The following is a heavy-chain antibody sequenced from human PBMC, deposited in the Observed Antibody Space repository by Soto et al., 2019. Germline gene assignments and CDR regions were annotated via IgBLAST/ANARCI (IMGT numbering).Heavy chain of an antibody. CDR3: ARDRDTNSRFSWLDP. CDR1: GFTFSSYG. CDR2: ISYDGSNK. V-gene: IGHV3-30*03. Sequence: GGSLRLSCAASGFTFSSYGMHWVRQAPGKGLEWVAVISYDGSNKYYADSVKGRFTISRDNSKNTLYLQMNSLRGEDTAVYYCARDRDTNSRFSWLDPWGQGTRVTVSS. J-gene: IGHJ5*02. D-gene: IGHD5-18*01.